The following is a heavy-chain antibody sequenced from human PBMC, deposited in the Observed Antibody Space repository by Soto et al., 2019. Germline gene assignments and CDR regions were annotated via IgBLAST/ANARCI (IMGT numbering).Heavy chain of an antibody. CDR1: GGSISNGGYY. CDR2: IYYSGST. J-gene: IGHJ4*02. V-gene: IGHV4-31*03. CDR3: ARAPLVGFGEFAGFDY. D-gene: IGHD3-10*01. Sequence: SETLSLTCTVSGGSISNGGYYWSWIRQHPGKGLEWIGYIYYSGSTYYNPSLKSRVTISVDTAKNQFSLKLSSVTAADTAVYYCARAPLVGFGEFAGFDYWGQGTLVTVSS.